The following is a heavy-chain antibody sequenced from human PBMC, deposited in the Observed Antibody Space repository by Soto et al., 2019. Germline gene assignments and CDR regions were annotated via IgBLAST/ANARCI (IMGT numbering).Heavy chain of an antibody. CDR3: ARDPFGELPFDY. D-gene: IGHD3-10*01. Sequence: GSLRLSCAASGFTFSSYWMHWVRQAPGKGLVWVSRINSDGSSTSYADSVKGRFTISRDNAKNTLYLQMNSLRAEDTAVYYCARDPFGELPFDYWGQGTLVTVSS. CDR1: GFTFSSYW. CDR2: INSDGSST. J-gene: IGHJ4*02. V-gene: IGHV3-74*01.